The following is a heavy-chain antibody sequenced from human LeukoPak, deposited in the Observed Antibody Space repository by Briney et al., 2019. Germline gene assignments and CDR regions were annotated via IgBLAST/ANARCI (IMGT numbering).Heavy chain of an antibody. D-gene: IGHD4-17*01. Sequence: PSETLSLTCSVSGYSISSGYYWGWIRQPPGKGLEWIGYIYYSGSTSYNPSLKSRVTISVDTSKNQFSLKLSSVTAADTAVYYCARLGDYVSKWYFDYWGQGTLVTVSS. V-gene: IGHV4-61*01. CDR1: GYSISSGYY. CDR2: IYYSGST. CDR3: ARLGDYVSKWYFDY. J-gene: IGHJ4*02.